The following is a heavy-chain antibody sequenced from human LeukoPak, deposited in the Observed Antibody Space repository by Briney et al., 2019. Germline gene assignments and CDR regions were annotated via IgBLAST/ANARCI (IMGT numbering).Heavy chain of an antibody. D-gene: IGHD1-1*01. CDR3: NCGTAFDY. CDR2: ISTSGGTT. V-gene: IGHV3-48*04. CDR1: GFSFSTYS. J-gene: IGHJ4*02. Sequence: GGSLRLSCAVSGFSFSTYSMNWVRQAPGRGLEWVSYISTSGGTTYYADSVKGRFTISRDNAKNSVYLQMNSLRAEDTAIYYCNCGTAFDYWGQGTRVTVSS.